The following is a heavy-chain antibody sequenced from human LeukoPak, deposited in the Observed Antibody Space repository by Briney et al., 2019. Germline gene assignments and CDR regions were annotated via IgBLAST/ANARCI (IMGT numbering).Heavy chain of an antibody. CDR1: GGTFSSYA. D-gene: IGHD5-18*01. CDR3: AGGYSYGLYYFDY. V-gene: IGHV1-69*01. CDR2: IIPIFGTA. J-gene: IGHJ4*02. Sequence: SVKVSCKASGGTFSSYAISWVRQAPGQGLGWMGGIIPIFGTANYAQKFQGRVTITADESTSTAYMELSSLRSEDTAVYYCAGGYSYGLYYFDYWGQGTLVTVSS.